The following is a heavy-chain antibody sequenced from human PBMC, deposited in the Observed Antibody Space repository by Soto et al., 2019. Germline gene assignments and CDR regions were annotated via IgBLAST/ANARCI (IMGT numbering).Heavy chain of an antibody. D-gene: IGHD3-22*01. CDR2: ITPMFRTP. Sequence: GAPVKGSCKASGGTFSSYTITWVRQAPGQGLEWMGGITPMFRTPNYAQTVRGRVTITADESTSTAYMEMHNLRSEDTAMYFCARDGTLYDSRAYYYVYWGQGTLVTVS. J-gene: IGHJ4*02. CDR3: ARDGTLYDSRAYYYVY. V-gene: IGHV1-69*13. CDR1: GGTFSSYT.